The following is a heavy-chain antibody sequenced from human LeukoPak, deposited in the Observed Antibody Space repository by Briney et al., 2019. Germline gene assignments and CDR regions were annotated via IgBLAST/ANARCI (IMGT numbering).Heavy chain of an antibody. V-gene: IGHV4-4*07. CDR3: ARGPPPDFDY. J-gene: IGHJ4*02. CDR2: IHPSGST. CDR1: GDSISNYY. Sequence: SETLSLTCTVSGDSISNYYWGWIRQPAGKGLEWIGRIHPSGSTNYNPSLKSRVTLSVDTSKNQLSLKLSSVTAADTAVYYCARGPPPDFDYWGRGTLVTVSS.